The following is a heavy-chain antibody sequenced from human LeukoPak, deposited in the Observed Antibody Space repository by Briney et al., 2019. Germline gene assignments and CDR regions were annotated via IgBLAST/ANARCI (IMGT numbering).Heavy chain of an antibody. J-gene: IGHJ4*02. CDR2: ISGSGGST. CDR1: GFTFSSYA. CDR3: AKVDAAGTYYFDY. Sequence: PGGSLRLSCAASGFTFSSYAMSWVRQAPGKGLEWVSAISGSGGSTYYADSVKGRFTISRDNSKNTLYLQMNSLRAEDTAVHYCAKVDAAGTYYFDYWGQGTLGTVSS. D-gene: IGHD6-13*01. V-gene: IGHV3-23*01.